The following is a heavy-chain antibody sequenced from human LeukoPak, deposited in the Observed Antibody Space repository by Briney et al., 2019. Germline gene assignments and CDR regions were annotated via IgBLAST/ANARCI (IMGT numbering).Heavy chain of an antibody. V-gene: IGHV4-30-4*01. CDR2: IYYSGST. CDR3: AKIKGYNVDY. Sequence: SETLSLTCTVSGGSISSGDYYWSWIRQPPGKGLEWIGYIYYSGSTYYNPSLRSRVAISVDTSKNQFSLKLSSVTAADTAVYYCAKIKGYNVDYWGQGTLVTVSS. CDR1: GGSISSGDYY. J-gene: IGHJ4*02. D-gene: IGHD3-10*01.